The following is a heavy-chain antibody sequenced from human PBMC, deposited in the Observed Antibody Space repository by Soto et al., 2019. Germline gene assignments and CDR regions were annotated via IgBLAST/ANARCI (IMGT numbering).Heavy chain of an antibody. D-gene: IGHD3-9*01. J-gene: IGHJ6*02. Sequence: LALTSNHAGGCISSGGYYWSWIRQHPGKGLEWIGYIYYSGSTYYNPSLKSRVTISVDTSKNQFSLKLSSVTAAETAVYYCARDNPPIAVLRYFDRPYDGMDVWGQGTTVTVSS. CDR1: GGCISSGGYY. CDR2: IYYSGST. V-gene: IGHV4-31*03. CDR3: ARDNPPIAVLRYFDRPYDGMDV.